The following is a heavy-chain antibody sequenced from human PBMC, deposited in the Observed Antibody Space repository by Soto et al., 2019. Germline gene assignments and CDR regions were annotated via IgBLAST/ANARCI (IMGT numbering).Heavy chain of an antibody. J-gene: IGHJ3*02. V-gene: IGHV4-39*01. D-gene: IGHD1-26*01. CDR2: IYYSGST. CDR3: ARNSIEKPDAFDI. Sequence: SETLSLTCTVSGGSISSSSYYWGWIRQPPGKGLEWIGSIYYSGSTYYNPSLKSRVTISVDTSKNQFSLKLSSVTAADTAVYYCARNSIEKPDAFDIWGQGTMVTVSS. CDR1: GGSISSSSYY.